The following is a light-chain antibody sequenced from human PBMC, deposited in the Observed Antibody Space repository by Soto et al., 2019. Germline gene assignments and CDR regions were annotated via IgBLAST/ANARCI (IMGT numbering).Light chain of an antibody. CDR2: GNN. CDR3: ATWDNTLSAEV. Sequence: PGQKVTISCFGSNSNIGKNYVSWYQQLPGTAPKLLIYGNNNRHSGITDRISGSKSGTSATLGITGLQPGDEADYYCATWDNTLSAEVFGGGTKVTVL. J-gene: IGLJ3*02. V-gene: IGLV1-51*01. CDR1: NSNIGKNY.